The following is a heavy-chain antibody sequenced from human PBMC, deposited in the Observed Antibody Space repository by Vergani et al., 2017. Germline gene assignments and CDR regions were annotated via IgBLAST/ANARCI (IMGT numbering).Heavy chain of an antibody. CDR3: ARAERWLQLLPFDY. D-gene: IGHD5-24*01. CDR1: GFTFIMHA. CDR2: LSASDRRT. J-gene: IGHJ4*02. V-gene: IGHV3-23*01. Sequence: EVQLLESGGDLVQPGGSLRLSCAASGFTFIMHAMSWVRQAPGKGLEWVSTLSASDRRTHYADSVKGRFTISRDNSKNTLFLHMNSLRAEDTAVYYCARAERWLQLLPFDYWGQGTLVTVSS.